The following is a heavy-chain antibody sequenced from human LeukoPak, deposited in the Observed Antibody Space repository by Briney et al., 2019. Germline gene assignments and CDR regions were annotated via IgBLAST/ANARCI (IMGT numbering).Heavy chain of an antibody. Sequence: SETLSLTCTVSGGSISSYYWSWIRQPPGEGLEWFGYISNSGSTNYNPSLKSPVTISVDTSKNQLSLKLSYVTAADTAVYHCVRLQPNTGEWAFDIWGQGTLVSVSS. CDR2: ISNSGST. J-gene: IGHJ3*02. V-gene: IGHV4-59*01. CDR1: GGSISSYY. D-gene: IGHD1-1*01. CDR3: VRLQPNTGEWAFDI.